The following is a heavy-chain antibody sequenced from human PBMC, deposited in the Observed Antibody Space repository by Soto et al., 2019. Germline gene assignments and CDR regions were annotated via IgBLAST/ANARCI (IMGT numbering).Heavy chain of an antibody. J-gene: IGHJ4*02. CDR1: GGSISSGGYY. D-gene: IGHD6-13*01. Sequence: PSETLSLTCTVSGGSISSGGYYWSWIRQHPGKGLEWIGYIYYSGSTYYNPSLKSRVTISVDTSKNQFSLKLSSVTAADTAVYYCARTPDSPLVLDYSGQGTLVTVSS. V-gene: IGHV4-31*03. CDR2: IYYSGST. CDR3: ARTPDSPLVLDY.